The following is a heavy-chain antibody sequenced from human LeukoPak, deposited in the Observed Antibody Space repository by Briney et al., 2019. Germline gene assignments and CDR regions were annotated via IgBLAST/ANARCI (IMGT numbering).Heavy chain of an antibody. CDR3: ARGDYGGY. CDR2: MNPNSGNT. J-gene: IGHJ4*02. CDR1: GYTFTSYD. V-gene: IGHV1-8*01. D-gene: IGHD4-17*01. Sequence: ASVKVSCKASGYTFTSYDINWVRQATGQGLEWMGWMNPNSGNTGYAQKLQGRVTMTTDTSTSTAYMELRSLRSDDTAVYYCARGDYGGYWGQGTLVTVSS.